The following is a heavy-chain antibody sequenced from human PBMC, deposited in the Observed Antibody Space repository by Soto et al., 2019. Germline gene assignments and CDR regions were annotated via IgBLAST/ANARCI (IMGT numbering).Heavy chain of an antibody. CDR1: GFTFSSYG. J-gene: IGHJ6*02. V-gene: IGHV3-33*01. D-gene: IGHD3-3*01. CDR3: ARDYYDFWSGYYRSYYYGMDV. Sequence: VGSLRLSCAASGFTFSSYGMHWVRQAPGKGLEWVAAIWYDGSNKYYADSVKGRFTISRDNSKNTLYLQMNSLRAEDTAVYYCARDYYDFWSGYYRSYYYGMDVWGQGTTVTVSS. CDR2: IWYDGSNK.